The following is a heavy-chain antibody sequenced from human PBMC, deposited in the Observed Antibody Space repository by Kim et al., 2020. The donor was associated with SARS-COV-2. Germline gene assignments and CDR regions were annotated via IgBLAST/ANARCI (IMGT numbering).Heavy chain of an antibody. Sequence: SETLSLTCTVSGGSISSSSYYWGWIRQPPGKGLEWIGSIYYSGSTYYNPSLKSRVTISVDTSKNQFSLKLSSVTAADTAVYYCARGGGSGSYSLKPNWFDPWGQGTLVTVSS. V-gene: IGHV4-39*01. CDR2: IYYSGST. D-gene: IGHD3-10*01. CDR3: ARGGGSGSYSLKPNWFDP. J-gene: IGHJ5*02. CDR1: GGSISSSSYY.